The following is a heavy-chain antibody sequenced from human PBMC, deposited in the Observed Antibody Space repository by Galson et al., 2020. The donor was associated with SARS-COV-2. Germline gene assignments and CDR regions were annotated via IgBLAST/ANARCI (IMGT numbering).Heavy chain of an antibody. J-gene: IGHJ6*03. CDR2: IIPVFGAT. D-gene: IGHD5-12*01. CDR1: GGTFSNYA. V-gene: IGHV1-69*05. CDR3: ARDRLGVSTRHLFYYYMDV. Sequence: ASVKVSCKASGGTFSNYAVSWVRQAPGQGLEWMGGIIPVFGATHYSKNFQGRLTITTDESTTTAYMEMTSLRSEDTAVYFCARDRLGVSTRHLFYYYMDVWGRGTSVIVSS.